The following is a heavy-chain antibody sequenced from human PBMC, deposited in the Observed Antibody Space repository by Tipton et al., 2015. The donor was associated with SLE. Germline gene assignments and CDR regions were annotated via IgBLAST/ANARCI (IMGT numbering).Heavy chain of an antibody. Sequence: TLSLTCMVYGGSFSGCYWSWIRQPPGKGLEWIGEISHTVSTNYNPSLKSRVTISVDTSKNQFSLKVTSVTAADTAVYYCARSSPDSSPYPTLFDPWGQGSLVTVSS. CDR1: GGSFSGCY. CDR2: ISHTVST. D-gene: IGHD3-22*01. V-gene: IGHV4-34*01. J-gene: IGHJ5*02. CDR3: ARSSPDSSPYPTLFDP.